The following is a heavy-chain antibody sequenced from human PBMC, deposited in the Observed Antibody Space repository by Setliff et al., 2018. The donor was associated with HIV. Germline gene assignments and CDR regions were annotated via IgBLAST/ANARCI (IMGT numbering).Heavy chain of an antibody. CDR1: GFTFSNYG. J-gene: IGHJ4*02. Sequence: PGGSLRLSCAASGFTFSNYGMHWVRQAPGKGLPWVAFMRYDGSDEYYTDSVKGRFTISRDSSKNTLYLHMNSLRPEDTAVYYCAKDQLGYVVGPTGVSFDYWGQGTLVTVSS. D-gene: IGHD1-26*01. CDR2: MRYDGSDE. V-gene: IGHV3-30*02. CDR3: AKDQLGYVVGPTGVSFDY.